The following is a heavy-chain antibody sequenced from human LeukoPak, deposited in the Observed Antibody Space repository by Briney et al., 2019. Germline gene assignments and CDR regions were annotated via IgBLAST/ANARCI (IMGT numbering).Heavy chain of an antibody. J-gene: IGHJ5*01. CDR1: DFTVGTNF. D-gene: IGHD2-2*01. Sequence: GGSLRLSCAASDFTVGTNFMSWVRQAPGKGLEWVSVIHSGGTTFYADSVKGRFTISRDNSKNTLYLQMNSLRAEDTAMYYCVPGHYAGSASWGHGTLVTVSS. V-gene: IGHV3-53*01. CDR3: VPGHYAGSAS. CDR2: IHSGGTT.